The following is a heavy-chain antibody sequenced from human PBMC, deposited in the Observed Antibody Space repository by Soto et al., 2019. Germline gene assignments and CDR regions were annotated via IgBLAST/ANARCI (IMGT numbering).Heavy chain of an antibody. CDR3: EAEMTFGKLSVV. D-gene: IGHD3-16*02. V-gene: IGHV1-69*13. CDR1: GDTDANYV. Sequence: ASVKVSCKASGDTDANYVISCVRQAPGQGLEWMGGIFPKFGTTYSAQKLQDRLTITADESTSTVYMQLSSLRLDDTAVYYCEAEMTFGKLSVVWGQGTTVTVSS. CDR2: IFPKFGTT. J-gene: IGHJ6*02.